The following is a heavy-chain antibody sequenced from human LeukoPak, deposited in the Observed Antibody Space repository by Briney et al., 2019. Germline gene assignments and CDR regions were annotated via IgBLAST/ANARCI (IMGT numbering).Heavy chain of an antibody. CDR2: ISGSGGST. Sequence: GGSLRLSCAASGFTFSSYAMSWVRQAPGKGLEWVSDISGSGGSTYYADSVKGRLNISRDNPKNTLYLQMNSLRAEDTAVYYCAKKITITRTPFDYWGQGTLVTVSS. V-gene: IGHV3-23*01. D-gene: IGHD3-3*01. CDR1: GFTFSSYA. CDR3: AKKITITRTPFDY. J-gene: IGHJ4*02.